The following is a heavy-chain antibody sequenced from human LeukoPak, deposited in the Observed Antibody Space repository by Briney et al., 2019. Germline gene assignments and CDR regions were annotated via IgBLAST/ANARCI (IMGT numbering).Heavy chain of an antibody. CDR2: IRTEDYDGAT. D-gene: IGHD3-16*01. Sequence: GGSLRLSCAASGFTFGDYAMSWVRQAPGKGLEWVGFIRTEDYDGATDYGASVKGRFTVSRDDSKNIAYLQMNSLNTEDTGIYFCTRIFGYYYFYMDVWGKGTTVIVSS. J-gene: IGHJ6*03. V-gene: IGHV3-49*04. CDR1: GFTFGDYA. CDR3: TRIFGYYYFYMDV.